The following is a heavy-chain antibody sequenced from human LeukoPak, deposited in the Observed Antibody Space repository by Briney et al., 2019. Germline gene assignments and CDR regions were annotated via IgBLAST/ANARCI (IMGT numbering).Heavy chain of an antibody. J-gene: IGHJ4*02. Sequence: SETLSLTCTVSGGSISSYYWSWIRQPPGKGLEWIGYIYYSGSTNYNPSLKSRVTISVDTSKNQFSLKLSSVTAADTAVYYCARDDYDYVWGSYRRDYWGQGTLVTVSS. CDR3: ARDDYDYVWGSYRRDY. CDR2: IYYSGST. D-gene: IGHD3-16*02. V-gene: IGHV4-59*01. CDR1: GGSISSYY.